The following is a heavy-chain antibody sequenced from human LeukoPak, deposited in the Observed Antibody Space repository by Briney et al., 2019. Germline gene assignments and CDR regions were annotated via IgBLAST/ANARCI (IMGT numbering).Heavy chain of an antibody. J-gene: IGHJ5*02. CDR2: FDPEDGET. Sequence: ASVKVSCKVSGYTLTELSMHWVRQAPGKGLEWMGGFDPEDGETIYAQKFQGRVTMTEDTSTDTVYMELSSLRSEDTAVYYCATMRIAAAGYNWFDPWGQGTLVTVSS. CDR1: GYTLTELS. CDR3: ATMRIAAAGYNWFDP. V-gene: IGHV1-24*01. D-gene: IGHD6-13*01.